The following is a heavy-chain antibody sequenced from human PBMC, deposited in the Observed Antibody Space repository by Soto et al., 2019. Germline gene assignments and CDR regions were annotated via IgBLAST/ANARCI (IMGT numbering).Heavy chain of an antibody. CDR2: IIPIFGTA. CDR3: ARGANYYGSGSYAGMEV. CDR1: GGTFSSYA. Sequence: GASVKVSCKASGGTFSSYAISWVRQAPGQGLEWMGGIIPIFGTANYAQKFQGRVTITADESTSTAYMELSSLRSEDTAVYYCARGANYYGSGSYAGMEVWGQGTTVTVSS. J-gene: IGHJ6*02. V-gene: IGHV1-69*13. D-gene: IGHD3-10*01.